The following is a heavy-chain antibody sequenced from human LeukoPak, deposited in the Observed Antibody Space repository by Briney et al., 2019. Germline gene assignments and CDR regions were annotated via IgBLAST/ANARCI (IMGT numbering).Heavy chain of an antibody. CDR1: GGSFSGYY. D-gene: IGHD2-21*02. Sequence: SETLSLACAVYGGSFSGYYWSWIRQPPGKGLEWIGEINHSGSTNYNPSLKSRVTISVDTSKNQFSLKLSSVTAADTAVYYCARGAYCGGDCYQNWFDPWGQGTLVTVSS. CDR3: ARGAYCGGDCYQNWFDP. V-gene: IGHV4-34*01. J-gene: IGHJ5*02. CDR2: INHSGST.